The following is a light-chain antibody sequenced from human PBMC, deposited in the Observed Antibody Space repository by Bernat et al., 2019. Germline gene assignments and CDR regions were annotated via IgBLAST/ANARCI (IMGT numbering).Light chain of an antibody. CDR2: QDD. J-gene: IGLJ1*01. CDR3: QAWDSSPASV. CDR1: ELGEKY. V-gene: IGLV3-1*01. Sequence: SYELTQPPSVSVSPRQTVTITCSGHELGEKYVCWYQQRPGQSPVLVIYQDDKRPPGIPDRFSGSNSENTATLTISGTQAMDAADYSCQAWDSSPASVFGTGTQVIVL.